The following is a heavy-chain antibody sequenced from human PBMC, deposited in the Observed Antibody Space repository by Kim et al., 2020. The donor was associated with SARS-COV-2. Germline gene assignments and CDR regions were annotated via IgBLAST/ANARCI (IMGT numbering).Heavy chain of an antibody. V-gene: IGHV1-3*01. CDR3: ARDMNPTVYDY. D-gene: IGHD4-4*01. CDR1: GYTFKSYP. Sequence: ASVKVSCKASGYTFKSYPIHWVRQAPGQRLEWMGWVNAANGETKYSQKFQGRVTITRDTSANTAYMDLRSLTFEDTAIYYCARDMNPTVYDYWGQGTLVT. CDR2: VNAANGET. J-gene: IGHJ4*02.